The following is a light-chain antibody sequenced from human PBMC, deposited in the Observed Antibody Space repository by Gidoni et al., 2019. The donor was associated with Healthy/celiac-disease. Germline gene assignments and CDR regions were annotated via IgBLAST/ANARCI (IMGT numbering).Light chain of an antibody. V-gene: IGKV1-39*01. CDR1: QSISSY. Sequence: DIQMTQSPSSLSASVGDRVTITCRASQSISSYLNWYQQKPGKAPKLLIYAASSLQSGVPSRFSGSGSGTDFTLTISSLQPEDFATYYCQQSYSTPWTCGQXTKVEIK. CDR2: AAS. CDR3: QQSYSTPWT. J-gene: IGKJ1*01.